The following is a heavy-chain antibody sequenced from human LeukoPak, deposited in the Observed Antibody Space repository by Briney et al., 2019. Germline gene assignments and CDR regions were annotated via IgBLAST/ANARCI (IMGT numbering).Heavy chain of an antibody. CDR3: ARKMGCTNGVCLDGMDV. D-gene: IGHD2-8*01. CDR1: GFTFSSYS. Sequence: PGGSLRLSCAASGFTFSSYSMNWVRQAPGKGLEWVSSISSSSSYIYYADSVKGRFTISRGNAKNSLCLQMNSLRAEDTAVYYCARKMGCTNGVCLDGMDVWGQGTTVTVSS. J-gene: IGHJ6*02. V-gene: IGHV3-21*01. CDR2: ISSSSSYI.